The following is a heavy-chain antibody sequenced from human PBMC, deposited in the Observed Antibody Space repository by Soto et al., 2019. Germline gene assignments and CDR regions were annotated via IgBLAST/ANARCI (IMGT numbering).Heavy chain of an antibody. Sequence: PXESLKISCTGSGYIFNTYWIGWVRQMPGKGLEWMGIIYPGDFDTRYSPSFQGHVTMSVDKSINTAYLQWNSLETSDTAMYYCARLLGYSYGYQEFFDSWGQGTPVTVSS. CDR3: ARLLGYSYGYQEFFDS. CDR1: GYIFNTYW. CDR2: IYPGDFDT. D-gene: IGHD5-18*01. J-gene: IGHJ4*02. V-gene: IGHV5-51*01.